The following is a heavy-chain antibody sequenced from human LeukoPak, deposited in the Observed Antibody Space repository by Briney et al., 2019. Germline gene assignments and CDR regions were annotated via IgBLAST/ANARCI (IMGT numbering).Heavy chain of an antibody. D-gene: IGHD1-26*01. CDR1: GFTFSSYA. Sequence: PGGSLRLSCAASGFTFSSYAMSWVRQAPGKGLVWVSRINSDGSSTSYADSVKGRFTISRDNAKNTLYLQMNSLRAEDTAVYYCARGGYSGSYQRPFDYWGQGTLVTVSS. CDR2: INSDGSST. CDR3: ARGGYSGSYQRPFDY. V-gene: IGHV3-74*01. J-gene: IGHJ4*02.